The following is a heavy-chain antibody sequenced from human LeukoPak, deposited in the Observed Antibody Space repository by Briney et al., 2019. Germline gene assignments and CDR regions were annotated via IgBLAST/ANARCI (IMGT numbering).Heavy chain of an antibody. V-gene: IGHV1-8*01. CDR3: ARVSSLRYFDWLLLYYYYYMDV. CDR2: MNPNSGNT. J-gene: IGHJ6*03. D-gene: IGHD3-9*01. CDR1: GYTFTSYD. Sequence: ASVKVSCKASGYTFTSYDINWVRQATGQGLEWMGWMNPNSGNTGYAQKFQGRVTMTRNTSISTAYMELSSLRSEDTAVYYCARVSSLRYFDWLLLYYYYYMDVWGKGTTVTVSS.